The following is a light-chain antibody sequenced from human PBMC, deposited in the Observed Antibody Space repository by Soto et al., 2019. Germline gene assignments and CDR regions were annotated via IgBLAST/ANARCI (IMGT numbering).Light chain of an antibody. CDR3: SSYTSSSTWV. CDR2: EVS. V-gene: IGLV2-14*01. J-gene: IGLJ3*02. Sequence: QSALTQPASVSGSPGQSITISCTGTSSDVGGYNYVSWYQQHTGKAPKLMIYEVSNRPSGVSNRFSGSKSGNTASLTISGLQAEDEADYYCSSYTSSSTWVFGGGTKLTVL. CDR1: SSDVGGYNY.